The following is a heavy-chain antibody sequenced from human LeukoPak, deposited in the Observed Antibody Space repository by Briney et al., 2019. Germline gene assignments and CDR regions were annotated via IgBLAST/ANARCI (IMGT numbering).Heavy chain of an antibody. CDR3: ARGNYGAGSYYVVDFDY. D-gene: IGHD3-10*01. Sequence: SETLSLTCSVSNDSIRNYYWSWIRQPPGKALEWIGYIYHTGNTNYNPSLKRRLTMSIDTSKNQFSLNLNSVTAADTAVYYCARGNYGAGSYYVVDFDYWGQGTLVTVSS. CDR1: NDSIRNYY. CDR2: IYHTGNT. J-gene: IGHJ4*02. V-gene: IGHV4-59*01.